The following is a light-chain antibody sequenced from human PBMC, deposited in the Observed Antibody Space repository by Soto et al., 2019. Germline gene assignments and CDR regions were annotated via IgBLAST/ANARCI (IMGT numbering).Light chain of an antibody. J-gene: IGLJ2*01. Sequence: QSVLTQPASVSGSPGQSITISCTGTSSDSGGYKYVSWYQQYPGKAPKTMIYDVSNRPSGVSDRFSGSKSDNTASLTISGLQAEDEADYYCSSYTSTNTVVFGGGTKVTVL. CDR3: SSYTSTNTVV. CDR1: SSDSGGYKY. V-gene: IGLV2-14*03. CDR2: DVS.